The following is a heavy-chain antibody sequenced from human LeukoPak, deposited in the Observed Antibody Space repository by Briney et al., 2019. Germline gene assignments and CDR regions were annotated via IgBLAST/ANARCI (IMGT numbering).Heavy chain of an antibody. D-gene: IGHD1-26*01. CDR2: ITGSSDPT. Sequence: GGSLRLSCAASGFTFSSYAVTWVRQAPGKGLEWVSGITGSSDPTFYADSVKGRFTISRDNSTNTLFLQMNSLRAEDTAVYYCAKRDSSGSYEGDYWGQGTLVTVSS. J-gene: IGHJ4*02. V-gene: IGHV3-23*01. CDR1: GFTFSSYA. CDR3: AKRDSSGSYEGDY.